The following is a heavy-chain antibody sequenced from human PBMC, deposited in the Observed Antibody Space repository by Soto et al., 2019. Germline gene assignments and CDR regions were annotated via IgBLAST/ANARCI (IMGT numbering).Heavy chain of an antibody. CDR3: ARLYSSSWYEDYYYGMDV. CDR1: GGSISSYY. V-gene: IGHV4-59*01. CDR2: IYYSGST. D-gene: IGHD6-13*01. J-gene: IGHJ6*02. Sequence: ETLSLTCTVSGGSISSYYWSWIRQPPGKGLEWIGYIYYSGSTNYNPSLKSRVTISVDTSKNQFSLKLSSVTAADTAVYYCARLYSSSWYEDYYYGMDVWGQGTTVTVSS.